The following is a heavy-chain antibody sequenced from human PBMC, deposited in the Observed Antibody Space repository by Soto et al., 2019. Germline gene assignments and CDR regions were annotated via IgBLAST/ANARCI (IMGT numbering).Heavy chain of an antibody. D-gene: IGHD2-2*01. CDR1: GGSISSSSYY. V-gene: IGHV4-39*01. CDR2: IYYSGST. J-gene: IGHJ6*02. Sequence: SETLSLTCTVSGGSISSSSYYWGWIRQPPGKGLEWIGSIYYSGSTYYNPSLKSRVTISVDTSKNQFSLKLSSVTAADTAVYYCARLDLGLGVPAATSRGYYYYGMDVWGQGTTVTVSS. CDR3: ARLDLGLGVPAATSRGYYYYGMDV.